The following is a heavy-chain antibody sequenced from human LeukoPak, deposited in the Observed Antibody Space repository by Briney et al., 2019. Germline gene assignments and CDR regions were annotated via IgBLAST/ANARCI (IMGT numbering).Heavy chain of an antibody. Sequence: ASVKVSCKASGYTFIGYSISWVRQAPGHGLEWMGWITPYNGNTNYVQNFQGRVTMTTDTSTSTAYMELRSLRSDDTAVYYCAGEYGGNPGLFGYWGQGSLVTVSS. D-gene: IGHD4-23*01. CDR3: AGEYGGNPGLFGY. CDR1: GYTFIGYS. J-gene: IGHJ4*02. CDR2: ITPYNGNT. V-gene: IGHV1-18*01.